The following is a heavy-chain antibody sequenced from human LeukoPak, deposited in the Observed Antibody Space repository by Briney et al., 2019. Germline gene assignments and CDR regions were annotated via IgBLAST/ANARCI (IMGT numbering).Heavy chain of an antibody. D-gene: IGHD3-10*01. J-gene: IGHJ4*02. CDR1: GFTFSSYW. CDR3: ARTFDYYGSPRYFDY. V-gene: IGHV3-7*01. CDR2: IKQDGSEK. Sequence: GGSLRLSCAASGFTFSSYWMSWVRQAPGEGLEWVANIKQDGSEKYYVDSVKGRFTISRDNAKNSLYLQMNSLRAEDTAVYYCARTFDYYGSPRYFDYWGQGTLVTVSS.